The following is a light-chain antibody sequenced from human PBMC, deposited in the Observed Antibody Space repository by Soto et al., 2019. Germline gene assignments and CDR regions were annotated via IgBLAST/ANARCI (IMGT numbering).Light chain of an antibody. CDR1: QSISGW. Sequence: TQMTQSPSTLSASVGDRVSITCRASQSISGWLAWYQQKPGKAPKLLIYDASSLDSGVPSRFSGRGSGTEFTLTINNLQPDDFATYYCQQYNTYSHWSFGQGTKVDIK. CDR3: QQYNTYSHWS. V-gene: IGKV1-5*01. CDR2: DAS. J-gene: IGKJ1*01.